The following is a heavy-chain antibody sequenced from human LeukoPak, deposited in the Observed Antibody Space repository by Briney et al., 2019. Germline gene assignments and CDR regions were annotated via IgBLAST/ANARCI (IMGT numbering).Heavy chain of an antibody. D-gene: IGHD1-1*01. J-gene: IGHJ4*02. Sequence: SETLSLTCTVSGGSVSSGSYYWSWIRQPPGKGLEWIGYIYYSGSTNYNPSLKSRVTISVDTSKNQFSLKLSSVTAADTAVYYCARLQHGSDYWGQGTLVTVSS. V-gene: IGHV4-61*01. CDR2: IYYSGST. CDR1: GGSVSSGSYY. CDR3: ARLQHGSDY.